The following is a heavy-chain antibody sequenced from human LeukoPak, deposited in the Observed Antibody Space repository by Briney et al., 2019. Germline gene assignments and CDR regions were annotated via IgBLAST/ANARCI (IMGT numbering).Heavy chain of an antibody. CDR3: ARDSRPDSLTYSSSWYYYYYGMDV. J-gene: IGHJ6*02. CDR1: GFTFSSYS. D-gene: IGHD6-13*01. CDR2: ISSSSSYI. V-gene: IGHV3-21*01. Sequence: PGGSLRLSCAASGFTFSSYSMNWVRQAPGKGLEWVSSISSSSSYIYYADSVKGRFTISRDNAKNSLYLQMNSLRAEDTAVYYCARDSRPDSLTYSSSWYYYYYGMDVWGQGTTVTVSS.